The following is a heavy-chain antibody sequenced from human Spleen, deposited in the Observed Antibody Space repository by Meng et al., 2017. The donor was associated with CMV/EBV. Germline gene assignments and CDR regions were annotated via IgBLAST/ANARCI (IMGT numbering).Heavy chain of an antibody. J-gene: IGHJ3*02. D-gene: IGHD3-3*01. CDR1: GYTFAHQW. Sequence: GESLKISCKVSGYTFAHQWIGWVRQMPGKGLEWMGIIYPGDSDTRYSPSFQGQVTISADKSISTAYLQWSSLKASDTAMYYCARQWGIFGVVGDDAFDIWGQGTMVTVSS. V-gene: IGHV5-51*01. CDR3: ARQWGIFGVVGDDAFDI. CDR2: IYPGDSDT.